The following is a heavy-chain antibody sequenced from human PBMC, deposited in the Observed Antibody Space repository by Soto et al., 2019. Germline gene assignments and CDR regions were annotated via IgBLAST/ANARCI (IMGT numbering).Heavy chain of an antibody. D-gene: IGHD2-2*01. J-gene: IGHJ5*02. CDR3: ARDREYCSSTSCHNWFDP. CDR2: IIPIFGTA. Sequence: QVQLVQSGAEVKKPGSSVKVSCKASGGTFSSYAISWVRQAPGQGLEWMGGIIPIFGTANYAQKFQGRVTITADESTSTAYIELSSLRSEDTAVYYCARDREYCSSTSCHNWFDPWGQGTLVTVSS. V-gene: IGHV1-69*01. CDR1: GGTFSSYA.